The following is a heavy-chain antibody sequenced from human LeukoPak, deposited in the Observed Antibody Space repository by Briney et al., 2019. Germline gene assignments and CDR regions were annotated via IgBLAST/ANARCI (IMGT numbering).Heavy chain of an antibody. V-gene: IGHV4-34*01. Sequence: SETLSLTCAVYGGSFSGYYWSWIRQPPGKGLEWIGEINHSGSTNYNPSLKSRVTISVDTSKNQFSLKLSSVTAADTAVYYCAREESQYRAFDIWGQGTMVTVSS. CDR2: INHSGST. D-gene: IGHD5-12*01. CDR1: GGSFSGYY. CDR3: AREESQYRAFDI. J-gene: IGHJ3*02.